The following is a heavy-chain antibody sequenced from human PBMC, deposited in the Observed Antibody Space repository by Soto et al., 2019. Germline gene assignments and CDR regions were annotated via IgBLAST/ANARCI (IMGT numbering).Heavy chain of an antibody. CDR2: ISGSGGST. V-gene: IGHV3-23*01. CDR1: GFTFSSYA. CDR3: ARYSSGWRNAFDI. J-gene: IGHJ3*02. Sequence: EVQLLESGGGLVQPGGSLRLSCAASGFTFSSYAMSWVRQAPGKGLEWVSAISGSGGSTYYADSVKGRFTISRDNSKNPMYLQMNSLRAEDTAVYYCARYSSGWRNAFDIWGQGTMVTVSS. D-gene: IGHD6-19*01.